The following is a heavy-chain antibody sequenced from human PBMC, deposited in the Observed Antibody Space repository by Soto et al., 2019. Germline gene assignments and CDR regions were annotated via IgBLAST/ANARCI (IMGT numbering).Heavy chain of an antibody. CDR2: IIPILGIA. V-gene: IGHV1-69*02. Sequence: SVKVSCKASGGTFSSYTISWVRQAPGQGLEWMGRIIPILGIANYAQKFQGRVTITADKSTSTAYMELSSLRSEDTAVYYCARGVEDSSSSFNYWGQGTLVTVSS. CDR1: GGTFSSYT. D-gene: IGHD6-6*01. J-gene: IGHJ4*02. CDR3: ARGVEDSSSSFNY.